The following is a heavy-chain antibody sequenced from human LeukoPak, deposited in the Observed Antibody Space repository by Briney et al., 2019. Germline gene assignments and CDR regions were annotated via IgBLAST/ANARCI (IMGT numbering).Heavy chain of an antibody. Sequence: PSETLSLTCAVSGGSISSSNWWSWVRQPPGKGLEWIGEIYHSGSTNYNPSLKSRVTISVGKSKNHFSLKLSSVTAADTAVYYCAKGVSGYSTSTGSYYMDVWGKGTTVTVSS. J-gene: IGHJ6*03. D-gene: IGHD6-13*01. CDR3: AKGVSGYSTSTGSYYMDV. CDR1: GGSISSSNW. CDR2: IYHSGST. V-gene: IGHV4-4*02.